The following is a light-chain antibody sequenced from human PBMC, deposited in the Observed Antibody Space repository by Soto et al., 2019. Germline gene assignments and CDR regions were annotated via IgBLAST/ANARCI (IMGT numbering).Light chain of an antibody. CDR2: QTS. J-gene: IGKJ1*01. Sequence: EIVLIHSPATLSSFPCDIVTLSCRASQYINTRLAWYQHRPGQAPRLLIYQTSLRAAGIPARFSASGSGTDFTLTISDVQPEDFALYYCHQRQSWPRTFGQGTKVDIK. CDR3: HQRQSWPRT. CDR1: QYINTR. V-gene: IGKV3-11*01.